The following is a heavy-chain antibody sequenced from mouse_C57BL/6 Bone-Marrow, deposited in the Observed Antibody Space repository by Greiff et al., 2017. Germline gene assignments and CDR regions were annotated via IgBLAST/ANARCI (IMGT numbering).Heavy chain of an antibody. CDR2: ISSGGSYT. CDR3: ARIYYYVSSYYWVAY. CDR1: GFTFSSSG. V-gene: IGHV5-6*01. J-gene: IGHJ3*01. D-gene: IGHD1-1*01. Sequence: EVMLVESGGDLVKPGGSLKLSCAASGFTFSSSGMSWVRQTPDKRLEWVATISSGGSYTYSPDSVQGRFTISRDNAKHTLYLQMSRLKSEDTARYYCARIYYYVSSYYWVAYWGQGTLGTGAA.